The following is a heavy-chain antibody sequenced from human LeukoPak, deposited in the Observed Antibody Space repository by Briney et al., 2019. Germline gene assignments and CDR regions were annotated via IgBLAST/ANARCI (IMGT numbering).Heavy chain of an antibody. J-gene: IGHJ4*02. CDR1: GGSINNYY. Sequence: SETLSLTCTVSGGSINNYYWTWIRQPPGKGLEWLGYIYYIGNNNSNNSNPSLRSRITISIDTSRSQFSLKLSSVTAADTAVYYCARHRDRYGFEYWGQGTLVTVSS. D-gene: IGHD5-18*01. CDR2: IYYIGNNNSN. CDR3: ARHRDRYGFEY. V-gene: IGHV4-59*08.